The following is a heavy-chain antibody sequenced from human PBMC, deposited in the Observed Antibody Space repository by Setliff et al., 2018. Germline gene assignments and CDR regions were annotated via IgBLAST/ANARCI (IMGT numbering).Heavy chain of an antibody. CDR3: TSMFSSYDLNDY. CDR2: IGSTNNYK. Sequence: GGSLRLSCAASGFTFSSYSMNWVRQAPGKGLGWVSTIGSTNNYKYYADSVKGRFTISRDNAKNSLYLQMNSLRAEDTAVYYCTSMFSSYDLNDYWGQGTLVTVSS. D-gene: IGHD5-12*01. J-gene: IGHJ4*02. CDR1: GFTFSSYS. V-gene: IGHV3-21*01.